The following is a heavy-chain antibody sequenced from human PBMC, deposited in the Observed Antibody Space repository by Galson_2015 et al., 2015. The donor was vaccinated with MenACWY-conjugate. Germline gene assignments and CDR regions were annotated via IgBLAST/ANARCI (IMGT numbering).Heavy chain of an antibody. CDR1: GFTFSSYG. V-gene: IGHV3-30*18. CDR3: AKDEQHQGAYYGMDV. J-gene: IGHJ6*02. D-gene: IGHD6-13*01. Sequence: SLRLSCAASGFTFSSYGMHWVRQAPGKGLEWVAVISYDGSNKYYADSVKGRFTISRDNSKNTLYLQMNSLRAEDTAVYYCAKDEQHQGAYYGMDVWGQGTTVTVSS. CDR2: ISYDGSNK.